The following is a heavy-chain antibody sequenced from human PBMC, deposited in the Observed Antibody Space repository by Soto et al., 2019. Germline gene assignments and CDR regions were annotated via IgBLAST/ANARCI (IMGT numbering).Heavy chain of an antibody. J-gene: IGHJ4*02. V-gene: IGHV1-69*02. CDR1: GGTFSRYT. Sequence: QVQLVQSGAEVKKPGSSVKVSCTASGGTFSRYTISWVRQAPGQGLEWLGRIIPTLGIANYAQKFQGRVTITADKSTSTAYLELSSLRSEDTAVYYCARYSGETTMVRGPQCLWGQGTLVTVSS. D-gene: IGHD3-10*01. CDR2: IIPTLGIA. CDR3: ARYSGETTMVRGPQCL.